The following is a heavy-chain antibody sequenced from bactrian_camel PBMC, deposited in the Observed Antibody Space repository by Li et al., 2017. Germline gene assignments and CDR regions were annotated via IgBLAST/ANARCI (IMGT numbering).Heavy chain of an antibody. Sequence: HVQLVESGGGSVQAGGSLRLSCAFSGLDNDAYAMGWIRQFPGNEREAVAVIDSHGRATYIDSVMGRFTVSRDDAKNTLYLQLDSLKTEDAAMYYCAADALPSGASDFNGWGQGTQVTVS. J-gene: IGHJ4*01. D-gene: IGHD1*01. CDR2: IDSHGRA. CDR1: GLDNDAYA. V-gene: IGHV3S55*01. CDR3: AADALPSGASDFNG.